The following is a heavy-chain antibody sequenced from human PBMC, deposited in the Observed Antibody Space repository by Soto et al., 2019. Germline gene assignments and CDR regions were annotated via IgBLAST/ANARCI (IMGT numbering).Heavy chain of an antibody. J-gene: IGHJ4*02. Sequence: QVQLVQSGAEVKKPGASVKVSCKASGYTFTSYGISWVRQAPGQGLEWMGWISAYNGNTHYAQNLQGRVTMTIDTSTSTAYVELRSLRSDDTDVYYCASEPNYFDYWGQGTLFTVSS. CDR1: GYTFTSYG. CDR2: ISAYNGNT. CDR3: ASEPNYFDY. V-gene: IGHV1-18*01.